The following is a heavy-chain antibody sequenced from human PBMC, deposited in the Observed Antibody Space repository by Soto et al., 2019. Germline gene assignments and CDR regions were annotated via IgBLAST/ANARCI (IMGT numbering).Heavy chain of an antibody. J-gene: IGHJ6*02. Sequence: EVQLVESGGGLVQPGGSLRLSCAASGFTFSSYWMHWVRQAPGKGLVWVSRINSDGSSTSYADSVKGRFTISRDNAKNTLYLQMNSLRAEDTAVYYCARSSYGDYTSLDYYSYGMDVWGQGTTVTVSS. V-gene: IGHV3-74*01. CDR2: INSDGSST. D-gene: IGHD4-17*01. CDR3: ARSSYGDYTSLDYYSYGMDV. CDR1: GFTFSSYW.